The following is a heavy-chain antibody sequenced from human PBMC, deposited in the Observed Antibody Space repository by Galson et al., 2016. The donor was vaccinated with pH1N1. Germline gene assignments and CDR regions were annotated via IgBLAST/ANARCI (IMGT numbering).Heavy chain of an antibody. J-gene: IGHJ4*02. CDR1: GFTFNNYA. V-gene: IGHV3-7*05. D-gene: IGHD4-17*01. Sequence: SLRLSCAASGFTFNNYAMSWVRQAPGKGLEWVANINQDDSKKNYVASVRGRFTISRDNAKNSLFLQMNSLRVEDTAVYYCASKLYGDPNYWGQGALVTVSS. CDR3: ASKLYGDPNY. CDR2: INQDDSKK.